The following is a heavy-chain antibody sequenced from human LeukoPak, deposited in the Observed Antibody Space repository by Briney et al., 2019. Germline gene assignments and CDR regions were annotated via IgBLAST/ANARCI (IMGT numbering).Heavy chain of an antibody. V-gene: IGHV4-39*07. CDR2: IYYSGST. CDR1: GGSISSSSYY. Sequence: SETLSLTCTVSGGSISSSSYYWGWIRQPPGKGLEWIGSIYYSGSTYYNPSLKSRVTISVDTSKNQFSLKLSSVTAADTAVYYCARGPEFRAVTDAFDIWGQGTMVTVSS. CDR3: ARGPEFRAVTDAFDI. D-gene: IGHD4-17*01. J-gene: IGHJ3*02.